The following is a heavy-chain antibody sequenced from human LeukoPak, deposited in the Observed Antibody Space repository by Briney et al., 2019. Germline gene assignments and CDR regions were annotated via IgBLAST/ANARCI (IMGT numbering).Heavy chain of an antibody. V-gene: IGHV4-4*02. CDR1: GGSISSSNW. CDR3: ARANPCSGGSCYPNWFDP. CDR2: IYHSGST. D-gene: IGHD2-15*01. J-gene: IGHJ5*02. Sequence: PSETLSLTCAVSGGSISSSNWWSWVRQPPGKGLEWIGEIYHSGSTNYNPSLKSRVTISVDRSKNQFSLKLSSVTAADTAVYYWARANPCSGGSCYPNWFDPWGQGTLVTVSS.